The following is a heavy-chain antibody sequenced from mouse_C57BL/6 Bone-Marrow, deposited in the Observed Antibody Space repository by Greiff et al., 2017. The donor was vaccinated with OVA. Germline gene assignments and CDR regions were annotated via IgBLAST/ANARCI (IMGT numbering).Heavy chain of an antibody. CDR1: GYTFTSYW. Sequence: QVQLQQPGAELVKPGASVKLSCKASGYTFTSYWMQWVKQRPGQGLEWIGEIDPSDSYTNDNQKFKGKATLTVDTSSSTAYMQLNSLTSEDSAVYYCASAVFAYWGQGTLVTVSA. CDR3: ASAVFAY. J-gene: IGHJ3*01. CDR2: IDPSDSYT. V-gene: IGHV1-50*01.